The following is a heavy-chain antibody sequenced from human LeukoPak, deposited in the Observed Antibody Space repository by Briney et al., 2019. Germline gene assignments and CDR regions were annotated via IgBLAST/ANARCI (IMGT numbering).Heavy chain of an antibody. D-gene: IGHD1-26*01. CDR1: GGSISSGGYY. J-gene: IGHJ6*03. CDR3: ARVSYYEDMDV. CDR2: IYTSGRT. V-gene: IGHV4-61*02. Sequence: PSQTLSLTCTVSGGSISSGGYYWSWIRQPAGKGLDWIGRIYTSGRTNYSPSLKSRVTMSVHTSKNQFSLKLSSVTAADTAVYYCARVSYYEDMDVWGKGTTVTVSS.